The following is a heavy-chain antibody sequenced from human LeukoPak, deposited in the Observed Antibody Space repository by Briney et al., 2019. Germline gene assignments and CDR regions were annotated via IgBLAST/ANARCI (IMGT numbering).Heavy chain of an antibody. V-gene: IGHV3-23*01. CDR3: ARDLTVTPYYFDY. CDR2: ICAGGTFT. D-gene: IGHD4-11*01. Sequence: GGSLRLSCTASGFTFSSYAMNWVRQAPGKGLEWVSGICAGGTFTYYADSAKGRFTISRDNSKNTLYLQMNSLRAEDTAVYYCARDLTVTPYYFDYWGQGTLVTVSS. CDR1: GFTFSSYA. J-gene: IGHJ4*02.